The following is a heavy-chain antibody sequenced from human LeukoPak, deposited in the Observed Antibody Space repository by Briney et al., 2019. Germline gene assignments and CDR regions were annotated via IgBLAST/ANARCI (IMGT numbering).Heavy chain of an antibody. CDR1: GFTFSGYG. D-gene: IGHD1-26*01. CDR2: IWYDGSNK. V-gene: IGHV3-33*01. CDR3: ARYSGTYGAYDY. J-gene: IGHJ4*02. Sequence: PGRSLRLSCAASGFTFSGYGMHWVRQAPGKGLEWVAVIWYDGSNKYYEDSVKGRFTISRDNSNNTLYLQMNSLRAEDTAVYYCARYSGTYGAYDYWGQGTLVTVSS.